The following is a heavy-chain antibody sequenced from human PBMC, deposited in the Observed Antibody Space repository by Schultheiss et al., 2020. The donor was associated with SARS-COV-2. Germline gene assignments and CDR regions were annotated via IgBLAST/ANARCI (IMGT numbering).Heavy chain of an antibody. Sequence: GGSLRLSCTASGFTFGDYAMSWVRQAPGKGLEWVGFIRSKAYGGTTEYAASVKGRFTISRDDSKSIAYLQMNSLKTEDTAVYYCTRDGVGVCFNWGQGTLVTVSS. J-gene: IGHJ4*02. CDR3: TRDGVGVCFN. CDR2: IRSKAYGGTT. V-gene: IGHV3-49*04. CDR1: GFTFGDYA. D-gene: IGHD2-8*01.